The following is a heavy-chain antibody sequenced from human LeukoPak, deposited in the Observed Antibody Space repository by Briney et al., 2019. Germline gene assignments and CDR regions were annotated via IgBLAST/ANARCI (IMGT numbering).Heavy chain of an antibody. CDR1: GFTVSSNY. CDR3: ARDRSGFYSIDQ. CDR2: IYSGGST. J-gene: IGHJ4*02. D-gene: IGHD5-12*01. V-gene: IGHV3-66*01. Sequence: GGSLRLSCAASGFTVSSNYMSWVRQAPGKGLEWVSVIYSGGSTYYADSVKGRFTISRDNSKNTLYLQMNSLRAEDTAVYYCARDRSGFYSIDQWGQGTLVTVSP.